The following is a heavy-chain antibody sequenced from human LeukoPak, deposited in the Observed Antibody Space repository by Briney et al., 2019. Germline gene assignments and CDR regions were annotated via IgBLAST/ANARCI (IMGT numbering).Heavy chain of an antibody. D-gene: IGHD7-27*01. CDR1: GGSFSGYS. Sequence: SETLSLTCAVSGGSFSGYSWSWIRQSPGKGLEWIADIIHSGSTNYNSSLKSRVTISLDTSKNQFSLNLTSVTAADTAVYYCARGLTELGTAYYYYMDVWGKGTTAIVSS. J-gene: IGHJ6*03. CDR3: ARGLTELGTAYYYYMDV. V-gene: IGHV4-34*01. CDR2: IIHSGST.